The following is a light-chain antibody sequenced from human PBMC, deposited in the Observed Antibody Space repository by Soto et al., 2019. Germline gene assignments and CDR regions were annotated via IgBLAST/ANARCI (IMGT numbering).Light chain of an antibody. CDR2: GNN. V-gene: IGLV1-40*01. CDR1: SSNIGAGYD. J-gene: IGLJ1*01. CDR3: QSYDTVWV. Sequence: QSVLTQPPSVSGAPGQRVTISCTGSSSNIGAGYDVHWYQQLPGTAPKLLIYGNNNRPSGVPDRFSGSKSGTSASLAITGLQAEDEADYYCQSYDTVWVFGTGTKLTVL.